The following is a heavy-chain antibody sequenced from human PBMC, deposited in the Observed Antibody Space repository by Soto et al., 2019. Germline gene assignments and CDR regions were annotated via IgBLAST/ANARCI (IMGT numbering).Heavy chain of an antibody. CDR2: IFGSGSP. CDR3: ARDPNGSYDY. Sequence: PGGSLRLSCAASGFTFSTYTMSWLRQAPGQGLEWVSSIFGSGSPHYADSVKGRFTISRDNSKNTLYLQMSSLRGEDTAVYYCARDPNGSYDYWGRGTLVTVSS. V-gene: IGHV3-23*01. CDR1: GFTFSTYT. J-gene: IGHJ4*02. D-gene: IGHD3-10*01.